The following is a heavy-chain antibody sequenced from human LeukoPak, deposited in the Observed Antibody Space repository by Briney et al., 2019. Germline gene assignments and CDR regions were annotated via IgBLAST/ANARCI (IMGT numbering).Heavy chain of an antibody. Sequence: ASVKVSCKASGYTFTDYGMHWVRQAPGQRLEWMAWINAGNGNAKYSQKFQGRVTITRDTSASTAYMELSSLRSEDTAVYYCARESTVTIYYYYYGMDVWGQGTTVTVSS. CDR1: GYTFTDYG. CDR2: INAGNGNA. J-gene: IGHJ6*02. D-gene: IGHD4-17*01. V-gene: IGHV1-3*01. CDR3: ARESTVTIYYYYYGMDV.